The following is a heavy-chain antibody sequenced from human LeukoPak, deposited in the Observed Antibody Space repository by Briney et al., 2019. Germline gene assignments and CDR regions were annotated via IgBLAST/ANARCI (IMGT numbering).Heavy chain of an antibody. J-gene: IGHJ4*02. CDR2: ISNSGDST. D-gene: IGHD2-2*01. V-gene: IGHV3-23*01. CDR1: GFTFSSYA. CDR3: AKAMPCTSTICYRFDC. Sequence: GGSLRLSCATSGFTFSSYAMSWVRQAPGKGLEWVSAISNSGDSTNYADSVKGRFTISRDISKNTLYLQMNTLRAEDTALYYCAKAMPCTSTICYRFDCWGRGTLVTVSS.